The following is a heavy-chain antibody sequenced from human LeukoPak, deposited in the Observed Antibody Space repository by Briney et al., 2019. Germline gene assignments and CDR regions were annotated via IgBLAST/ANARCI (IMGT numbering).Heavy chain of an antibody. J-gene: IGHJ4*02. Sequence: GGFLRLSCAASGFAFSNYAMTWVRQTPGKGLEWVSTISGTDPTTKYADSVKGRFNISRDNIRKALYLQMDGLKVEDTAVYYCAIDPNWGTHSWGQGVLVTVSS. V-gene: IGHV3-23*01. D-gene: IGHD7-27*01. CDR3: AIDPNWGTHS. CDR2: ISGTDPTT. CDR1: GFAFSNYA.